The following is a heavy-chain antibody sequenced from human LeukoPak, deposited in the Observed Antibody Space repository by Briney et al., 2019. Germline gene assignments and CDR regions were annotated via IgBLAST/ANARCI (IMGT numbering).Heavy chain of an antibody. CDR3: AKSKVPAAIGHYYYYGMDV. CDR1: GFTFSSYA. V-gene: IGHV3-23*01. J-gene: IGHJ6*02. Sequence: GGSLRLSCAASGFTFSSYAMSWVRQAPGKGLEWVSAISGSGGSAYYADSVKGRFTISRDNSKNTLYLQMNSLRAEDTAVYYCAKSKVPAAIGHYYYYGMDVWGQGTTVTVSS. CDR2: ISGSGGSA. D-gene: IGHD2-2*01.